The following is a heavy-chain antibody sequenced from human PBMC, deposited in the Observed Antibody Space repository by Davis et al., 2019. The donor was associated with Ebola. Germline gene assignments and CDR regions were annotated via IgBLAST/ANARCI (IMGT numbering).Heavy chain of an antibody. D-gene: IGHD5-24*01. CDR1: GDSVSGSSGA. J-gene: IGHJ3*02. CDR3: ARGWLRGAFDI. V-gene: IGHV6-1*01. CDR2: TYYSSKWYH. Sequence: PSETLSLTCAISGDSVSGSSGAWNWIRQSPSRGLEWLGRTYYSSKWYHDYAVSVKSRTIINPDTSKNQLSLHLNSLTPEDTAVYYCARGWLRGAFDIWGQGTMVTVSP.